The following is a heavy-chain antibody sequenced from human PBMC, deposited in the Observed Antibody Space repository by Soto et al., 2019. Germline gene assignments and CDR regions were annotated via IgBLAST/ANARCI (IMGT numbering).Heavy chain of an antibody. Sequence: QVQLQQWGAGLLKPSETLSLTCAVYGGSFSGYYWNWIRQPPGKGLEWIGEINHSGSTNYNPSLKRRVTLSVDPAKNQFSLKLSSVTAADPAVYYCARGWGRIFDYWGQGTLVTVSS. CDR3: ARGWGRIFDY. V-gene: IGHV4-34*01. J-gene: IGHJ4*02. D-gene: IGHD7-27*01. CDR1: GGSFSGYY. CDR2: INHSGST.